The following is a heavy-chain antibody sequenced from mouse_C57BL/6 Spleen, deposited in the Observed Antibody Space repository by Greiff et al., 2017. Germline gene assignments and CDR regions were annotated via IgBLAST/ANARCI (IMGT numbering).Heavy chain of an antibody. Sequence: VQLQQSGAALVRPGASVTLSCKASGYTFTDYEMHWVKQTPVHGLEWIGAIDPETGGTAYNQKFKGKAILTADKSSSTAYMELRSLTSEDSAVYYCTRRPNYYSNPYAMDYWGQGTSVTVSS. CDR1: GYTFTDYE. D-gene: IGHD2-5*01. J-gene: IGHJ4*01. V-gene: IGHV1-15*01. CDR3: TRRPNYYSNPYAMDY. CDR2: IDPETGGT.